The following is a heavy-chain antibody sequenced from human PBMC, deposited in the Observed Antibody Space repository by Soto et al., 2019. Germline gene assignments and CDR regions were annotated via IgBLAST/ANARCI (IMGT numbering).Heavy chain of an antibody. CDR3: ASGSSAPLVVNYYYYGMDV. CDR2: IYPGDSDT. CDR1: GYSFTSYW. Sequence: PGESLKISCKGSGYSFTSYWIGWVRQMPGKGLEWMGIIYPGDSDTRYSPSFQGQVTISADKSISTAYLQWSSLKASDTAMYYCASGSSAPLVVNYYYYGMDVWGQGTTGNGS. D-gene: IGHD6-6*01. V-gene: IGHV5-51*01. J-gene: IGHJ6*02.